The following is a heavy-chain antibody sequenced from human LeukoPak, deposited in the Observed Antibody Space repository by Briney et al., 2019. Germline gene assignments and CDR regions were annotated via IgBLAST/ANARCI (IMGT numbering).Heavy chain of an antibody. D-gene: IGHD3-10*01. CDR3: ASSLYYNYDIRFDP. J-gene: IGHJ5*02. CDR2: TYYRSRFFD. CDR1: GDSVSSNIIA. V-gene: IGHV6-1*01. Sequence: SQTLSLTCAISGDSVSSNIIAWNWIRQSPSRGLEWLGRTYYRSRFFDEYAVFVNGRISISADTSKNQFSLQLDSVTPEDTAVYFCASSLYYNYDIRFDPWGQGTLVTVSS.